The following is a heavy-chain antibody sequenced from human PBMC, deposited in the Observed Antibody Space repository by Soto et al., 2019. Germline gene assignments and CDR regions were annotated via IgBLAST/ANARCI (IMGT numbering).Heavy chain of an antibody. CDR3: AKEMAVAGTVAY. CDR1: GFTFNSYA. D-gene: IGHD6-19*01. J-gene: IGHJ4*02. V-gene: IGHV3-23*01. Sequence: EVQLLESGGGLVQPGGSLRLSCAASGFTFNSYAMSWVRQAPGKGLEWVSAISGSGGSTYYADSVKGRFTISRDNSKNTLDLQMNSLRAEDTAVYYCAKEMAVAGTVAYWGQGTLVTVSS. CDR2: ISGSGGST.